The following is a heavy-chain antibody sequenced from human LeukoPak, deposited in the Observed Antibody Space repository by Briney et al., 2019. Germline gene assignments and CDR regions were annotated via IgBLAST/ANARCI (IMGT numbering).Heavy chain of an antibody. CDR3: ASSVVAVAATAFDY. CDR1: GGTFSSYA. J-gene: IGHJ4*02. CDR2: IIPILGIA. D-gene: IGHD2-15*01. V-gene: IGHV1-69*04. Sequence: SVTVSCKASGGTFSSYAISWVRQAPGQGLEWMGRIIPILGIANYAQKFQGRVTITADKSTSTAYMELSSLRSEDTAVYYCASSVVAVAATAFDYWGQGTLVTVSS.